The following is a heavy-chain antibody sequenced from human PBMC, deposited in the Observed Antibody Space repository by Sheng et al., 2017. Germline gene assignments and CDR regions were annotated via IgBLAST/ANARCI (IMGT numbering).Heavy chain of an antibody. Sequence: QVQLVESGGGVVQPGRSLRLSCAASGFTFSSYAMHWVRQAPGKGLEWVAVISYDGSNKYYADSVKGRFTISRDNSKNTLYLQMNSLRAEDTAVYYCARCSRGNSQDYYYGMDVWGQGTTVTVSS. D-gene: IGHD2-21*02. CDR1: GFTFSSYA. CDR2: ISYDGSNK. J-gene: IGHJ6*02. V-gene: IGHV3-30*01. CDR3: ARCSRGNSQDYYYGMDV.